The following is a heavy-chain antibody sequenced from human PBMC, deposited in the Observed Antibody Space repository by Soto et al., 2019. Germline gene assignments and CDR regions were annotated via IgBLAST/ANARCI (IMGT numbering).Heavy chain of an antibody. CDR1: GFSFTTYV. D-gene: IGHD1-26*01. J-gene: IGHJ3*02. V-gene: IGHV3-30*18. Sequence: QVQLVESGGGVVQPGRSLRLSCAASGFSFTTYVMHWVRQAPGKGLEWVAVISHDGSYKYSGDAVKGRFTISRDTSKNAVYLEMNSLRPEDAAVYYCAKGLLAIVGTTLPRDAFNIWGQGTMVTVSS. CDR2: ISHDGSYK. CDR3: AKGLLAIVGTTLPRDAFNI.